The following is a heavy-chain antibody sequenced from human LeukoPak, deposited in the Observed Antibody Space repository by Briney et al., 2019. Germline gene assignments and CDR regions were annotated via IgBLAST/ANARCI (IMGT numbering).Heavy chain of an antibody. V-gene: IGHV3-66*02. J-gene: IGHJ4*02. Sequence: GGSLRLSCAASGINVSSNYMTWIRQAPGKGLEWVSLIYGGDAAYYAESVRGRFMISRDNLKNTLFLQMNSLRVEDTAVYYCVTSTGQQFIPYDYWGQGTHVTVS. D-gene: IGHD6-13*01. CDR3: VTSTGQQFIPYDY. CDR1: GINVSSNY. CDR2: IYGGDAA.